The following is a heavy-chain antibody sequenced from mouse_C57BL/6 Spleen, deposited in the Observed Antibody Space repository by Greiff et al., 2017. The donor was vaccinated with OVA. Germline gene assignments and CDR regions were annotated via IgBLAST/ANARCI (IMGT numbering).Heavy chain of an antibody. V-gene: IGHV1-26*01. CDR1: GYTFTDYY. CDR3: SRGPVGYFDV. D-gene: IGHD1-1*02. Sequence: EVQLQQSGPELVKPGASVKISCKASGYTFTDYYMNWVKQSHGKSLEWIGDINPNNGGTSYNQKFKGKATLTVDKSSSTAYRELRSLTSESAAVYYCSRGPVGYFDVLGTGTTVTVSS. J-gene: IGHJ1*03. CDR2: INPNNGGT.